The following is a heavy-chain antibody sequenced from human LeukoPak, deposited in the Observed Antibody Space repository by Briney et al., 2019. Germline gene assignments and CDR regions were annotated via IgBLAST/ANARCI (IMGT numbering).Heavy chain of an antibody. CDR3: ARDRGVGTARGWFDP. CDR2: IWDDGSNK. Sequence: GGSLRLSCAASGFTFSIYGMHWVRQAPGKGLEWVAVIWDDGSNKYYAECVKGLLTIYRDNSKSTLYLQMSRLRAEDTAVYYCARDRGVGTARGWFDPWGQGALVTVSS. CDR1: GFTFSIYG. V-gene: IGHV3-33*01. D-gene: IGHD5-12*01. J-gene: IGHJ5*02.